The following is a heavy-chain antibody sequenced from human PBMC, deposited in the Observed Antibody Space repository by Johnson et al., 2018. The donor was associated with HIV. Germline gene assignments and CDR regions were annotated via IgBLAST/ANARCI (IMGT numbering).Heavy chain of an antibody. CDR3: ARYPIRDDAFDI. CDR1: GFTFSSYA. CDR2: IKQDGSET. J-gene: IGHJ3*02. Sequence: MLLVESGGGVVQPGRSLRLSCAASGFTFSSYAMHWVRQAPGQGPEWVANIKQDGSETYYVASVKGRFTISRDNAKNSLYLQMNSRRGEDAAMYYCARYPIRDDAFDIWGQGTRVTVSS. V-gene: IGHV3-7*01.